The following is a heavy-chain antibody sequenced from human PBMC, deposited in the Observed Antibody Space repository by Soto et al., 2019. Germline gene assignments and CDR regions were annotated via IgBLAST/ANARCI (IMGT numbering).Heavy chain of an antibody. CDR3: ARGRGGFDP. J-gene: IGHJ5*02. CDR1: GGSFSGYY. D-gene: IGHD1-26*01. Sequence: SETLSLTCAVYGGSFSGYYWSWIRQPPGKGLEWIGEINHSGSTNYNPSLKSRVTISVDTSKNQFSLKLSSVTAADTAVYYCARGRGGFDPWGQGTLVTVSS. V-gene: IGHV4-34*01. CDR2: INHSGST.